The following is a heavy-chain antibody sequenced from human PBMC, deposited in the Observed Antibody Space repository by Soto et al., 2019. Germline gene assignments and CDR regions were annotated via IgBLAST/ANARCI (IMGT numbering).Heavy chain of an antibody. V-gene: IGHV3-49*04. CDR3: TRGSGGFAFCSRYSPRVYGMDV. Sequence: PXLSGTASGFTFGEYAISWVRQAPGKGLDWVGFIRSKAYGGTTEYAASVKVRVTMARDDSKSIAYVQMNSLKTEDTAVYYCTRGSGGFAFCSRYSPRVYGMDVW. CDR1: GFTFGEYA. J-gene: IGHJ6*01. D-gene: IGHD3-3*01. CDR2: IRSKAYGGTT.